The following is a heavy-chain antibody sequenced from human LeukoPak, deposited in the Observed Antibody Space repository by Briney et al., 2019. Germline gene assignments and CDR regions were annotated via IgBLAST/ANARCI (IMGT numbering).Heavy chain of an antibody. CDR3: ARDKVVPAAILGDYYYYGMDV. J-gene: IGHJ6*02. V-gene: IGHV4-39*07. CDR1: GGSISSSSYY. Sequence: PSETLSLTCTVSGGSISSSSYYWGWIRQPPGKGLEWIGSIYYSGSTYYNPSLKSRVTMSVDTSKNQFSLKLSSVTAADTAVYYCARDKVVPAAILGDYYYYGMDVWGQGTTVTVSS. D-gene: IGHD2-2*02. CDR2: IYYSGST.